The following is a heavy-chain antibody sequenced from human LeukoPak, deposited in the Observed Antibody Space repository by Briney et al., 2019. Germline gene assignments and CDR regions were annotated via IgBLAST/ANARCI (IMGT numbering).Heavy chain of an antibody. CDR2: ISGSGGST. V-gene: IGHV3-23*01. CDR3: ARTLGLAAAGFDY. J-gene: IGHJ4*02. Sequence: GGSLRLSCAASGFTFTSYAMSWVRQAPGKGLEWVSAISGSGGSTYYADSVKGRFTISRDNSKNTVYLQMNSLRAEDTALYYCARTLGLAAAGFDYWGQGTLVTVSS. CDR1: GFTFTSYA. D-gene: IGHD6-13*01.